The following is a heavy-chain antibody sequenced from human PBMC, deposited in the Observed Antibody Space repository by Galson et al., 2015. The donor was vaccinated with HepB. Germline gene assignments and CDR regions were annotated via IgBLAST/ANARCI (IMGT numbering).Heavy chain of an antibody. V-gene: IGHV1-46*03. Sequence: SVKVSCKASGYTFTSYYMHWVRQAPGQGLEWMGIINPSGGSTSYAQKFQGRVTMTRDTSTSTVYMELSSLRSEDTAVYYCARDWAPGYSSSWYFDYWGQGTLVTVSS. J-gene: IGHJ4*02. CDR3: ARDWAPGYSSSWYFDY. CDR1: GYTFTSYY. D-gene: IGHD6-13*01. CDR2: INPSGGST.